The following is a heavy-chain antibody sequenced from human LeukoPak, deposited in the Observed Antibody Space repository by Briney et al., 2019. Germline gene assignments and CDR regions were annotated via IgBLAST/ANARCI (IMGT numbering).Heavy chain of an antibody. V-gene: IGHV4-59*08. J-gene: IGHJ5*02. CDR3: ARSSDWKDWFDP. CDR1: GASISTFY. Sequence: PSETLSLTCTVSGASISTFYSSWIRQPPGKGLEWIGYIYYSGSTNYNPSLKSRVTISVDTSKNQFSLKLSSVTAADTALYYCARSSDWKDWFDPWGQGTLVTVSS. D-gene: IGHD1-1*01. CDR2: IYYSGST.